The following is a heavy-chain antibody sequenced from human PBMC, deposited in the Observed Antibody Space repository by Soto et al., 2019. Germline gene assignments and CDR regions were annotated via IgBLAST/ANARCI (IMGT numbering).Heavy chain of an antibody. CDR1: GGTFSSYA. V-gene: IGHV1-69*01. CDR3: ARQPLPPPWGVYGMDF. Sequence: QVQLVQSGAEVKKPGSSVKVSCKASGGTFSSYAISWVRQAPGQGLEWMGGIIPIFGTANYAQKFQGRVTITAEEYTRTAYMELSSLRSHDTAVYYCARQPLPPPWGVYGMDFWGQGTTVTVSS. D-gene: IGHD3-16*01. J-gene: IGHJ6*02. CDR2: IIPIFGTA.